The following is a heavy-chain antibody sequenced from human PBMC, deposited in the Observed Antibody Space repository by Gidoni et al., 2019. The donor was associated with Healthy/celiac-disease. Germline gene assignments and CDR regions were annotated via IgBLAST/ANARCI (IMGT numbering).Heavy chain of an antibody. CDR2: IWYDGSNK. V-gene: IGHV3-33*01. CDR1: GFTFSSYG. CDR3: AREGERGAFDI. Sequence: QVQLVESGGGVVQPGRSLRLSCAASGFTFSSYGMHWVRQAPGKGLEWVAVIWYDGSNKYYADSVKGRFTISRDNSKNTLYLQMNSLRAEDTAVYYCAREGERGAFDIWGQGTMVTVSS. D-gene: IGHD2-21*01. J-gene: IGHJ3*02.